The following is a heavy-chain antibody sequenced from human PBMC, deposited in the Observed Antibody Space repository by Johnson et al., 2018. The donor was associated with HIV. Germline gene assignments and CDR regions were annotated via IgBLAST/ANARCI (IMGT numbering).Heavy chain of an antibody. D-gene: IGHD2-15*01. CDR1: GFTFDDYA. CDR3: ASILVVAAQEADAFDI. V-gene: IGHV3-66*01. CDR2: IDSGGGT. J-gene: IGHJ3*02. Sequence: VQLVESGGGLVQPGGSLRLSCAASGFTFDDYAMHWVRQAPGKGLEWVSVIDSGGGTKYADSVTGRFIISRDNSKNTLYLQMNSLRAEDTAVYYCASILVVAAQEADAFDIWGQGTMVTVSS.